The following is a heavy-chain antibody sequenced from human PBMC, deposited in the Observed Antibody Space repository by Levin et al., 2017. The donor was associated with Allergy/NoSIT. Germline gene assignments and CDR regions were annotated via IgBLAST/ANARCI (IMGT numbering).Heavy chain of an antibody. V-gene: IGHV4-39*07. Sequence: GSLRLSCTVSGGSISTSNYYWGWLRQSPGKGLEWIGSIYYTGSTYYKSSLKSRVTISVDTSKNQFSLKLNSMTAADSAIYYCARDSPEKYTDSWSVRVDLWFHPWGQGTLVTVSS. CDR3: ARDSPEKYTDSWSVRVDLWFHP. J-gene: IGHJ5*02. CDR2: IYYTGST. CDR1: GGSISTSNYY. D-gene: IGHD2-21*01.